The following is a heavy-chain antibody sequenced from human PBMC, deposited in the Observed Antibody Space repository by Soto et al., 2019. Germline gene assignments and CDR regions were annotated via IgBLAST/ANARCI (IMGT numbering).Heavy chain of an antibody. V-gene: IGHV1-18*01. CDR2: ISGYNGDT. Sequence: ASVKVSCKASGYTFTGYGISWVRQAPGQGLEWMGWISGYNGDTNYAREFQGRVSMTIDTSTTTAYMELRSLTSDDTAVYYCAKNGQPPYYYYGLDVWGQGTKVTVSS. CDR1: GYTFTGYG. J-gene: IGHJ6*02. D-gene: IGHD2-8*01. CDR3: AKNGQPPYYYYGLDV.